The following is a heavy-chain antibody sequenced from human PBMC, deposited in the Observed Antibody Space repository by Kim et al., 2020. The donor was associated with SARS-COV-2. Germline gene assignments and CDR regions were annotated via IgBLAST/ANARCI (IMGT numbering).Heavy chain of an antibody. J-gene: IGHJ6*01. V-gene: IGHV4-59*01. CDR3: AKDGYSGSFYNYAMDV. D-gene: IGHD5-12*01. CDR2: ISYGGST. Sequence: SETLSLTCSLSGGSISTNYFSWIRQTPGKGLEWIGYISYGGSTNYHPSFKSRVSMSLDTSKNQVSLNLRSVTAADTAVYYCAKDGYSGSFYNYAMDVWGPGTTVIVSS. CDR1: GGSISTNY.